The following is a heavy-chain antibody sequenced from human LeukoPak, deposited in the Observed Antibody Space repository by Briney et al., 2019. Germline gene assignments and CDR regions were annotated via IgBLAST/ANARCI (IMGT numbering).Heavy chain of an antibody. D-gene: IGHD6-19*01. V-gene: IGHV4-30-2*01. J-gene: IGHJ4*02. CDR3: AREKTAVAGLDY. CDR2: IYHSGST. Sequence: PSQTLSLTCTVSGGSISSGGYYWSWIRQPPGKGLEWIGYIYHSGSTYYNPSLKSRVTISVDRSKNQFSLKLSSVTAADTAVYYCAREKTAVAGLDYWGQGTLVTVSS. CDR1: GGSISSGGYY.